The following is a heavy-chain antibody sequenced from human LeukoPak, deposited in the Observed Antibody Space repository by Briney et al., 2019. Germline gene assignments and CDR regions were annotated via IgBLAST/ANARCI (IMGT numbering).Heavy chain of an antibody. Sequence: ASVKVSCKASGYTFTGYYMHWVRQAPGQGLEWMGWINPNSGGTNYAQKFQGRVTMTRDTSISTAYMGLSRLRSDDTAVYYCARQIGYSYGFDYWGQGTLVTVSS. V-gene: IGHV1-2*02. CDR2: INPNSGGT. CDR3: ARQIGYSYGFDY. CDR1: GYTFTGYY. D-gene: IGHD5-18*01. J-gene: IGHJ4*02.